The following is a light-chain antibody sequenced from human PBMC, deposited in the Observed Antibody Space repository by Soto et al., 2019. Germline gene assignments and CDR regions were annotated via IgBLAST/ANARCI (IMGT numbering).Light chain of an antibody. CDR1: SGHSSYA. J-gene: IGLJ2*01. Sequence: QLVLTQSPSASASLGDSVKITCTRSSGHSSYAIAWHQQQPEQGPRSLMKLNSNGSHSKGDGIHNRFSGSCSGAALSLTTSILHSEDEADYYCQTWATDIQVFGGGTKLTVL. CDR3: QTWATDIQV. CDR2: LNSNGSH. V-gene: IGLV4-69*01.